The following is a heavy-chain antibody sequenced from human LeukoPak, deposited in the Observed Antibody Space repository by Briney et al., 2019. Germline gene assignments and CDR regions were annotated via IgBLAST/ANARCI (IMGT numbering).Heavy chain of an antibody. Sequence: PGGSLRLSCAASGFIFSDYYMTWIRQAPGKGLEWVSYISTGGDTTYYADAVKGRFTISRDNVRNSLYLQMNRLRAEDTATYYCARESVAIDYWGQGTLVTVSS. J-gene: IGHJ4*02. CDR2: ISTGGDTT. CDR1: GFIFSDYY. D-gene: IGHD2-15*01. CDR3: ARESVAIDY. V-gene: IGHV3-11*01.